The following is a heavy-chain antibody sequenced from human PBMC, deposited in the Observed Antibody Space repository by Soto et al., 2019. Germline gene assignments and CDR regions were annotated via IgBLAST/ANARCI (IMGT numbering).Heavy chain of an antibody. CDR2: INSDGSST. D-gene: IGHD2-15*01. CDR1: GFTFSSYW. V-gene: IGHV3-74*01. CDR3: ARDKRKLLIYYGMDV. Sequence: GGSLRLSCAASGFTFSSYWMHWVRQAPGKGLVWVSRINSDGSSTSYADSVKGRFTISRGNAKNTLYLQMNSLRAEDTAGYYCARDKRKLLIYYGMDVWGQGTTVTVSS. J-gene: IGHJ6*02.